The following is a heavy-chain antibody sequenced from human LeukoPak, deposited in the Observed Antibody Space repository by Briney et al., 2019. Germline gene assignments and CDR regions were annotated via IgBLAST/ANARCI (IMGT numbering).Heavy chain of an antibody. CDR2: INPSSGGT. D-gene: IGHD1-26*01. CDR3: ARDGQWELPVPYYFDY. CDR1: GYIFTGYF. Sequence: ASVKVSCKASGYIFTGYFIHWVRQAPGQGLEWMGWINPSSGGTNYAQNFQGRVTMTRDTSISTAYMELSSLRSDDTAVYYCARDGQWELPVPYYFDYWGQGTLVTVSS. V-gene: IGHV1-2*02. J-gene: IGHJ4*02.